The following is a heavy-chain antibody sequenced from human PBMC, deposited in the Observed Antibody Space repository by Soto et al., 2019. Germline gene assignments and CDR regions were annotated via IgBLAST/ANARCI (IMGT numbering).Heavy chain of an antibody. V-gene: IGHV1-2*04. D-gene: IGHD3-3*01. CDR2: INPNSGGT. CDR3: ARQWGYYDFWSGYFSGSNWFDP. J-gene: IGHJ5*02. CDR1: GYTFTGYY. Sequence: ASVKVSCKASGYTFTGYYMHWVRQAPGQGLEWMGWINPNSGGTNYAQKFQGWVTMTRDTSISTAYMELSRLRSDDTAVYYCARQWGYYDFWSGYFSGSNWFDPWGQGTLVTVSS.